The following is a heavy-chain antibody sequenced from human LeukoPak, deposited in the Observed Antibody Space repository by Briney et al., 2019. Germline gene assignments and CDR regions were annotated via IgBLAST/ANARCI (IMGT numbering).Heavy chain of an antibody. CDR3: ARQASGHSYGYTDS. D-gene: IGHD5-18*01. CDR2: IYSSGST. V-gene: IGHV4-4*07. Sequence: SETLSLTCTVSGGSLNSYYWSWIRQPAGKGLEWIGRIYSSGSTNFNPFLKSRVTMSLDTSKNQLSLKLTSVTAADTAVYFCARQASGHSYGYTDSWGQGTLVTVSS. J-gene: IGHJ5*01. CDR1: GGSLNSYY.